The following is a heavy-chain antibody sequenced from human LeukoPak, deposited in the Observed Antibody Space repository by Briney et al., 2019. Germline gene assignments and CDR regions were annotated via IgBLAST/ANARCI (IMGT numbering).Heavy chain of an antibody. Sequence: SETLSLTCTVSGGSISSYYWSWIRQPPGKGLEWIGYIYYSGSTNYNPSLKSRVTISVDTSKNQFSLKLSSVTAADTAVYYCARDLAGDTVTTDAFDIWGQGTMVTVSS. CDR2: IYYSGST. CDR3: ARDLAGDTVTTDAFDI. V-gene: IGHV4-59*01. D-gene: IGHD5-18*01. J-gene: IGHJ3*02. CDR1: GGSISSYY.